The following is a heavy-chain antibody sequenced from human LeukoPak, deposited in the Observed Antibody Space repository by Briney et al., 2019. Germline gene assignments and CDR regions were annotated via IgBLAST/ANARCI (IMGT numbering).Heavy chain of an antibody. CDR1: GGTFSTYA. Sequence: GASVKVSCKASGGTFSTYAISWARQAPGQGLEWMGWISAYNGNTNYAQKLQGRVTMTTDTSTSTAYMELRSLRSDDTAVYYCARHYDSSGYYYGPTFDYRGQGTLVTVSS. CDR3: ARHYDSSGYYYGPTFDY. J-gene: IGHJ4*02. CDR2: ISAYNGNT. D-gene: IGHD3-22*01. V-gene: IGHV1-18*01.